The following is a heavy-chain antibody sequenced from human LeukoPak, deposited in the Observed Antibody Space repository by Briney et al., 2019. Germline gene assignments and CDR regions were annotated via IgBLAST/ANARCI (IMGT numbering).Heavy chain of an antibody. Sequence: KSSETLSLTCNVPGGSIINYYWSWIRQPPGKGLEWIGYIYYSGSTKYNPSLKSRVSISVDTSKNQFSLKLSSVTAADTAVYYCARGAGAGYNLQPFDYWGQGTLVTVSS. J-gene: IGHJ4*02. CDR1: GGSIINYY. CDR3: ARGAGAGYNLQPFDY. CDR2: IYYSGST. V-gene: IGHV4-59*08. D-gene: IGHD5-24*01.